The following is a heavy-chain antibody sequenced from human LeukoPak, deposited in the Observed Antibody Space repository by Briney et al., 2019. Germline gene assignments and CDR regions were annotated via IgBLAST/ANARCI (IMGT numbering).Heavy chain of an antibody. J-gene: IGHJ5*02. V-gene: IGHV4-4*02. CDR3: ARGGAYYSNANWFDP. CDR2: IYHSGST. D-gene: IGHD4-11*01. CDR1: GGSISSSNW. Sequence: PSGTLSLTCAVSGGSISSSNWWSWVRQPPGKGLEWIGEIYHSGSTNYNPSLKSRVTISVDRSKNQFSLKLSSVTAADTAVYYCARGGAYYSNANWFDPWGQGTLVTVSS.